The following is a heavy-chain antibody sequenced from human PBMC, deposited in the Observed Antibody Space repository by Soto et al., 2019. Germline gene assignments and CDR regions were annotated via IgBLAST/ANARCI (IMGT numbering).Heavy chain of an antibody. Sequence: SETLSLTCSVSGYSVSSSDYYWAWIRQPPGKGLEWIGSMFYSGLTYYNPSLKSRVTLSVDTSKNHFSVRLNSVTAADTAVYYCSPLTVSLSGPYGIHVWGQGTTVTVSS. J-gene: IGHJ6*02. V-gene: IGHV4-39*01. D-gene: IGHD2-15*01. CDR2: MFYSGLT. CDR3: SPLTVSLSGPYGIHV. CDR1: GYSVSSSDYY.